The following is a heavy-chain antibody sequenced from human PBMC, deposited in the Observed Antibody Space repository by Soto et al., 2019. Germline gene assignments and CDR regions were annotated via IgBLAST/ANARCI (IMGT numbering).Heavy chain of an antibody. J-gene: IGHJ4*02. D-gene: IGHD3-10*01. CDR1: GFTFDRYA. V-gene: IGHV3-23*01. Sequence: EVQLLESGGRLVQPGGSLRLSCAASGFTFDRYAMGLVRQAPGKGLDWVSVISGGGAKTNYADSVQGRFTISRDNSKNPLYLQMNTLRAEDTAVYYFARDGYGSGIYYSQSIDCWGQGTLVTVSS. CDR3: ARDGYGSGIYYSQSIDC. CDR2: ISGGGAKT.